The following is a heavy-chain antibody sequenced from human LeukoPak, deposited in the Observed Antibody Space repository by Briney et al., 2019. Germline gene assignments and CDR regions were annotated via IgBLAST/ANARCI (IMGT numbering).Heavy chain of an antibody. V-gene: IGHV5-51*01. Sequence: GESLKISCKGSGYSFTSYWIGWVRQMPGTGLGWMGIIYPGDSDTRYSPSFQGQVTISADKSISTAYLQWSSLKASDTAMYYCAREAAVTNVAGRFDPWGQGTLVTVSS. CDR1: GYSFTSYW. CDR2: IYPGDSDT. CDR3: AREAAVTNVAGRFDP. D-gene: IGHD2-8*01. J-gene: IGHJ5*02.